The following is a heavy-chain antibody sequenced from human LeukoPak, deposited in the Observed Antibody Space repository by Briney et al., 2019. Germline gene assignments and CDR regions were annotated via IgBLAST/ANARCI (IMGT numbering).Heavy chain of an antibody. CDR3: ARGGSDSSRYWVY. J-gene: IGHJ4*02. Sequence: GSLTLSCAASGFPFSDDWMTWVRPAPGRGLEWVASFRDDGREKSYVESVRGRFTISRDNAENSLFLQMNSLRVEDTAVYYCARGGSDSSRYWVYGGQGTLVSVSS. V-gene: IGHV3-7*01. CDR1: GFPFSDDW. D-gene: IGHD6-25*01. CDR2: FRDDGREK.